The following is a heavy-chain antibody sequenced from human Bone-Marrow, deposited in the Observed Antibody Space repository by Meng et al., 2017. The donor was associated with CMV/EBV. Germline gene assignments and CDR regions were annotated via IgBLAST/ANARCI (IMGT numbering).Heavy chain of an antibody. Sequence: SGPTLVKPTQTLTLTCTFSGFSLSTSGMRASWIRQPPGKALEWLARIDWDDDKFYSTSLKTRLTISKDTSKNQVVLTMTNMDPVDTATYYCARSYGSGSYSYYYYGMDVWGQGATVTVSS. V-gene: IGHV2-70D*14. D-gene: IGHD3-10*01. CDR3: ARSYGSGSYSYYYYGMDV. CDR1: GFSLSTSGMR. CDR2: IDWDDDK. J-gene: IGHJ6*02.